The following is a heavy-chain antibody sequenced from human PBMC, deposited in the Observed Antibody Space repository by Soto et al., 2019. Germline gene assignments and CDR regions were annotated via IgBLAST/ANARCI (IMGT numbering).Heavy chain of an antibody. J-gene: IGHJ3*02. V-gene: IGHV3-74*01. CDR1: GFTFSRQW. Sequence: GGSLRLSCAASGFTFSRQWMHWVRQAPGKGLVWVSRITSDGTSASYAASVKGRFTISRDNAKNSLYLQMNSLRAEDTALYYCAKDVGRVRGVIHPGDAFDIWGQGTMVTVSS. D-gene: IGHD3-10*01. CDR2: ITSDGTSA. CDR3: AKDVGRVRGVIHPGDAFDI.